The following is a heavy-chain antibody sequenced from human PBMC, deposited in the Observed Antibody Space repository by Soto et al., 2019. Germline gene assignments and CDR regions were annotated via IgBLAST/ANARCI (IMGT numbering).Heavy chain of an antibody. CDR1: GGSLSGYY. D-gene: IGHD2-2*02. V-gene: IGHV4-34*01. CDR2: INHSGST. CDR3: ARGSDYCSSTSCYTREFWFDP. Sequence: PSETLSLTCAVYGGSLSGYYWSWIRQPPGKGLEWIGEINHSGSTNYNPSLKSRVTISVDTSKNQFSLKLSSVTAADTAVYYCARGSDYCSSTSCYTREFWFDPWGQGTLVTVSS. J-gene: IGHJ5*02.